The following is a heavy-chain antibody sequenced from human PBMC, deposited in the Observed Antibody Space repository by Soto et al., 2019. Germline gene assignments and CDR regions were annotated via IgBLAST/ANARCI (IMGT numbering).Heavy chain of an antibody. V-gene: IGHV3-30*18. CDR3: AKDRVESGLGEVDY. CDR1: GFTFSTNG. CDR2: ISYDGSNK. D-gene: IGHD3-16*01. J-gene: IGHJ4*02. Sequence: QVQLVESGGGVVQPGRSLRLSCAASGFTFSTNGMHWVRQAPGKGLEWVAVISYDGSNKYYADSVKGRLTISRDNSKNTLSLQMNSLRAEDTAVYYCAKDRVESGLGEVDYWGQGTLVTVSS.